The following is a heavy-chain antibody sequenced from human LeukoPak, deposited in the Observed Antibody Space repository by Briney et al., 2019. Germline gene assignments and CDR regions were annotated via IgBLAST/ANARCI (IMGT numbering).Heavy chain of an antibody. J-gene: IGHJ4*02. CDR3: ARGGRAGYCTTTSCYTVDYFDY. CDR2: IIPIFGTA. V-gene: IGHV1-69*01. D-gene: IGHD2-2*02. CDR1: GGTFSNYA. Sequence: SVKVSCKASGGTFSNYAISWVRRAPGQGLEWMGGIIPIFGTANYAQKFQGRVTITADESTSTAYMELSSLRSEDTAVYYCARGGRAGYCTTTSCYTVDYFDYWGQGTLVTVSS.